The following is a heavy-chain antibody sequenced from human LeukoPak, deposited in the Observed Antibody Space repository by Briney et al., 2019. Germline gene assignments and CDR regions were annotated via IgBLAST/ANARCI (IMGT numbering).Heavy chain of an antibody. Sequence: SETLSLTCAVYGGSFSGYYWSWIRQPPGKGLEWIGEINHSGSTNYNPSLKSRVTTSVDTSKNQFSLKLSSVTAADTAVYYCASSNYDSSGYRGFDYWGQGTLVTVSS. CDR2: INHSGST. CDR1: GGSFSGYY. V-gene: IGHV4-34*01. CDR3: ASSNYDSSGYRGFDY. D-gene: IGHD3-22*01. J-gene: IGHJ4*02.